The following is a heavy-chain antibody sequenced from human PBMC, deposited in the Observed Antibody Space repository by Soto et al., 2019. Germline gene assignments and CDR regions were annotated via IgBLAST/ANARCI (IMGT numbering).Heavy chain of an antibody. Sequence: QLQLQESGSGLVKPSQTLSLTCAVSGGSISSGGYSWSWIRQPPGKGLEWIGYIYHSGSTYYNPSLKSRVTISVDRSKNQFSLKLSSVTAADTAVYYCARGRNYYGSGSPPYFDYWGQGTLVTVSS. CDR1: GGSISSGGYS. D-gene: IGHD3-10*01. CDR3: ARGRNYYGSGSPPYFDY. V-gene: IGHV4-30-2*01. CDR2: IYHSGST. J-gene: IGHJ4*02.